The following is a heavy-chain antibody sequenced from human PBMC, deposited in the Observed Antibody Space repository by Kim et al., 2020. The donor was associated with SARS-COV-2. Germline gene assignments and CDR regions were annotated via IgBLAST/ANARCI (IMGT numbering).Heavy chain of an antibody. CDR3: ARGDTMVRGVIQRTAFDY. D-gene: IGHD3-10*01. CDR1: GYTFTSYA. V-gene: IGHV1-3*01. CDR2: INAGNGNT. J-gene: IGHJ4*02. Sequence: ASVKVSCKASGYTFTSYAMHWVRQAPGQRLEWMGWINAGNGNTKYSQKFQGRVTITRDTSASTAYMELSSLRSEDTAVYYCARGDTMVRGVIQRTAFDYWGQGTLVTVSS.